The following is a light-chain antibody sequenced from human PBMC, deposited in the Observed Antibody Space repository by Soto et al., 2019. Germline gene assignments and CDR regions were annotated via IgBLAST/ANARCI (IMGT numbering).Light chain of an antibody. Sequence: QSVLSHPPSASESPGHRVTISCSGGSSNVGSNAVNWYQQLPGTAPTLLIYSNNERLSGVPDRFSGSKSGTSASLAISGLQSEDEADYYCATWDDSLNGYVFGTGTKVTXL. V-gene: IGLV1-44*01. CDR3: ATWDDSLNGYV. CDR1: SSNVGSNA. CDR2: SNN. J-gene: IGLJ1*01.